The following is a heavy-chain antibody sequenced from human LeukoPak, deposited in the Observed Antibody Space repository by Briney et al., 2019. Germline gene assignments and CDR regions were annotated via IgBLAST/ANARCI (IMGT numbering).Heavy chain of an antibody. J-gene: IGHJ4*02. CDR2: IRYDGSNK. CDR3: AKDPNYYDSSGYYSEFDY. Sequence: GGSLRLSCAASGFTFSSYGMHWVRQAPGKGLEWVAFIRYDGSNKYYADSVKGRFTIPRDNSKNPLYLQMNSLRAEDTAVYYCAKDPNYYDSSGYYSEFDYWGQGTLVTVSS. D-gene: IGHD3-22*01. CDR1: GFTFSSYG. V-gene: IGHV3-30*02.